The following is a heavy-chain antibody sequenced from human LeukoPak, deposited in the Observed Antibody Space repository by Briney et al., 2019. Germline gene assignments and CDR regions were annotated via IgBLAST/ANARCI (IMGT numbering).Heavy chain of an antibody. CDR2: IYYSGST. Sequence: SETLSLTCTVSGGSISSYYWSWIRQPPGRGLEWIGYIYYSGSTNYNPSLKSRVTISVDTSKNQFSLKLSSVTAADTAVYYCARVDSSSWYYFDYWGQGTLVTVSS. CDR3: ARVDSSSWYYFDY. J-gene: IGHJ4*02. V-gene: IGHV4-59*01. D-gene: IGHD6-13*01. CDR1: GGSISSYY.